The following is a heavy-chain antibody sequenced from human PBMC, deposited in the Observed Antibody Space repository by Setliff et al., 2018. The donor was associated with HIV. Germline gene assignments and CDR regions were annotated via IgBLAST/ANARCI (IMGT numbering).Heavy chain of an antibody. CDR1: GGSISNYY. CDR3: AREERKAPAGSGYYYYGMDV. D-gene: IGHD6-13*01. J-gene: IGHJ6*02. Sequence: SETLSLTCTVSGGSISNYYWSWIRQPAGKGLEWIGRIYTSGSTNYNPSLQSRVTMSVDTSKNQFSLKLSSVTAADTAVYYCAREERKAPAGSGYYYYGMDVWGQGTMVTVSS. CDR2: IYTSGST. V-gene: IGHV4-4*07.